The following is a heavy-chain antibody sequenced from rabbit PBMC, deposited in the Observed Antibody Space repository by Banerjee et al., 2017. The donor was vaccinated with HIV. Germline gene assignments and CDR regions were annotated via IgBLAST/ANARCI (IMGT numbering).Heavy chain of an antibody. CDR2: IYAGSSGST. CDR1: GFSFSSSYY. Sequence: LEESGGDLVKPGASLTLTCTASGFSFSSSYYMCWVRQAPGKGLEWIACIYAGSSGSTYYASWAKGRFTISKTSSTTVTLQMTSLTAADTATYFCARTDVSSSGYSLWGPGTLVTV. D-gene: IGHD1-1*01. V-gene: IGHV1S40*01. J-gene: IGHJ4*01. CDR3: ARTDVSSSGYSL.